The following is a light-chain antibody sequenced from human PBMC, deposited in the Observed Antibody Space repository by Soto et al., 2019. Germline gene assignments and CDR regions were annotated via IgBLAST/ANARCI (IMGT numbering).Light chain of an antibody. V-gene: IGKV1-39*01. CDR2: AAT. J-gene: IGKJ3*01. CDR3: HESSTTPAFT. CDR1: HSVASY. Sequence: DIQMTQSPSSLSASVGDRVTITCRASHSVASYFNWFQQRPGKAPSLLIYAATTLHTGVPSRFSGSRSGTNFSLSISPLPPADFATYSCHESSTTPAFTFGPGTKVDFK.